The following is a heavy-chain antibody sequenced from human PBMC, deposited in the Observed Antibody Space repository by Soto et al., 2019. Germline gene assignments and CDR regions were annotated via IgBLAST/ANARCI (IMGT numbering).Heavy chain of an antibody. V-gene: IGHV4-39*01. J-gene: IGHJ3*02. CDR1: GGSISSGSYY. CDR3: ARQTDSYYTFDAFDI. D-gene: IGHD3-22*01. CDR2: VYYSGST. Sequence: LPETLSLTCTVSGGSISSGSYYWDWIRQPPGKGLEWIGNVYYSGSTNYNPSLGSRVTISVDTSKNQFSLKLSSVTAADTAVYYCARQTDSYYTFDAFDIWGQGTMVTVSS.